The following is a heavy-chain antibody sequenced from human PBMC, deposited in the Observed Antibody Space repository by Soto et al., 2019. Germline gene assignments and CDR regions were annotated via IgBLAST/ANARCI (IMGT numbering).Heavy chain of an antibody. Sequence: QVQLVQSGAEVKKPGSSVKVSCRASGDSFSHYAVNWLRQAPGRGLEWMGGLIPVFGTSPYAQNFQGRVTITAEESTSTAYMELSSLTSEDTAIYYCARAVRTGFYGMDVWGQGTTVTVSS. CDR2: LIPVFGTS. CDR1: GDSFSHYA. J-gene: IGHJ6*02. V-gene: IGHV1-69*01. CDR3: ARAVRTGFYGMDV.